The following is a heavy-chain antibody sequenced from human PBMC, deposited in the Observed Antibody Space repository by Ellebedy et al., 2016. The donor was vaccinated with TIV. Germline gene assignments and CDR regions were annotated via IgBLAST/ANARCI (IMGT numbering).Heavy chain of an antibody. D-gene: IGHD1-7*01. CDR3: ATTITGTPY. CDR2: IIAMFGAA. Sequence: AASVKVSCKASGYIFTRYGITWVRQAPGQGLEWMGGIIAMFGAANYAQKFQGRVTITADESTSTAYMELSSLRSDDTAVYYCATTITGTPYWGQGTLVTVSS. V-gene: IGHV1-69*13. J-gene: IGHJ4*02. CDR1: GYIFTRYG.